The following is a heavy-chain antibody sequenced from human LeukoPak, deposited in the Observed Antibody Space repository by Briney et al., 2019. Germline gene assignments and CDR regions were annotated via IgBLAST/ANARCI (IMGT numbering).Heavy chain of an antibody. V-gene: IGHV4-39*07. J-gene: IGHJ4*02. CDR2: IFYTGAT. D-gene: IGHD4-17*01. CDR3: ARDLRYLFDY. CDR1: GGSISSSSYY. Sequence: SETLSLTCTVSGGSISSSSYYCGWFRQPPGKGPEWSGSIFYTGATNYNPSLKSRVTISVDTSKNQFSLKLSSVTAADTAVYYCARDLRYLFDYWGQGTLVTVSS.